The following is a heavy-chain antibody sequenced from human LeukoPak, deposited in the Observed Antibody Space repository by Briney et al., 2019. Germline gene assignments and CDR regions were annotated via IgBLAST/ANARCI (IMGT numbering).Heavy chain of an antibody. J-gene: IGHJ4*02. CDR3: ARRAGAYSHPYDY. CDR2: ISSTGGTA. D-gene: IGHD4/OR15-4a*01. V-gene: IGHV3-23*01. CDR1: GFTFSSFG. Sequence: GGSLRLSCAASGFTFSSFGMSWVRQAPGKGLEWVSAISSTGGTAYYADSVKGRFTISRDNSKNTLYLQMNSLRAEDTAVYYCARRAGAYSHPYDYWGQGTLVTVSS.